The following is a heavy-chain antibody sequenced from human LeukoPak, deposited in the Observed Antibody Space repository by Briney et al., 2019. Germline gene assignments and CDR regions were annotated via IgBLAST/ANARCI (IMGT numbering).Heavy chain of an antibody. V-gene: IGHV2-70*04. Sequence: SGPALVKPPQTLTLTCTFSGFSLSTSGMRVSWIRQPPGKALEWLARIDWDDDKFYSTSLKTRLTISKDTSKNQVVLTMTNMDPVDTATYYCARVRCGGDCYPDYWGQGTLVTVSS. CDR2: IDWDDDK. D-gene: IGHD2-21*02. CDR1: GFSLSTSGMR. J-gene: IGHJ4*02. CDR3: ARVRCGGDCYPDY.